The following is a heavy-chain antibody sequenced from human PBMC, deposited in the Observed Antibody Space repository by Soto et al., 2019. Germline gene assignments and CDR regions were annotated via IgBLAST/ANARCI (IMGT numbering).Heavy chain of an antibody. CDR3: AFGPTSGYYYVGSLDY. Sequence: ASVKVSCKASGYTFTSYYMHWVRQAPXQGLEWMGIINPSGGSTSYAQKFQGRVTMTRDTSTSTVYMELSSLRSEDTAVYYCAFGPTSGYYYVGSLDYWGQGTLVTVSS. J-gene: IGHJ4*02. CDR2: INPSGGST. CDR1: GYTFTSYY. D-gene: IGHD3-22*01. V-gene: IGHV1-46*01.